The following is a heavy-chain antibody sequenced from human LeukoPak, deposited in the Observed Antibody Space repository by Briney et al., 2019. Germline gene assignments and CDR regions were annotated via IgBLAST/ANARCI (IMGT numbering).Heavy chain of an antibody. CDR1: GGSISSGPYY. CDR3: ARDLNVISSWFGELFRGYAHSSMDV. V-gene: IGHV4-39*07. CDR2: IYHSGST. J-gene: IGHJ6*03. Sequence: SETLSLTCTVSGGSISSGPYYWGWIRQPPGKGLEWIGSIYHSGSTYYNPSLKSRVTISVDTSKNQFSLKLSSVTAADTAVYYCARDLNVISSWFGELFRGYAHSSMDVWGKGTTVTASS. D-gene: IGHD3-10*01.